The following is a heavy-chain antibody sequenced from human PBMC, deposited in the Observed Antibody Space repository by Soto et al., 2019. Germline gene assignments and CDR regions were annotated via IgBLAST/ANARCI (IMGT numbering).Heavy chain of an antibody. CDR1: GFTFSSYG. J-gene: IGHJ3*02. CDR2: IWYDGSNK. CDR3: ARDQGKADAFDI. Sequence: QVQLVESGGGVVQPGRSLRLSCAASGFTFSSYGMHWVRQAPGKGLEWVAVIWYDGSNKYYADSVKGRFTISRDNSKNTLYLQINSLRAEDTAVYYCARDQGKADAFDIWGQGTMVTVSS. V-gene: IGHV3-33*01.